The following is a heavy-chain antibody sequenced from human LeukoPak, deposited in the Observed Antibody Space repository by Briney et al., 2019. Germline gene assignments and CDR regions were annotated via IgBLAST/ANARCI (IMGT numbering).Heavy chain of an antibody. CDR2: IYSGGST. CDR3: ARDGTCSGGSCYHYYYGMDV. D-gene: IGHD2-15*01. CDR1: GFTFSSNY. Sequence: GGSLRLSCAASGFTFSSNYMSWVRQAPGKGLEWVSVIYSGGSTYYADSVKGRFTISRDNSKNTLYLQMNSLRAEDTAVYYCARDGTCSGGSCYHYYYGMDVWGQGTTVTVSS. V-gene: IGHV3-66*01. J-gene: IGHJ6*02.